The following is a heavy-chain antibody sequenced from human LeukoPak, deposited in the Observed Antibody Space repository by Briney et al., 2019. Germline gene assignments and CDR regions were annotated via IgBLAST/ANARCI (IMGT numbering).Heavy chain of an antibody. CDR3: ARGGCAYIDSDTTCLDP. J-gene: IGHJ5*02. CDR1: GYTFTGYY. V-gene: IGHV1-2*02. D-gene: IGHD5-12*01. CDR2: INPKSGDT. Sequence: GTSVKVSCKASGYTFTGYYIHWVRQAPGQGLEWMGWINPKSGDTQYAERFQGRVTMTRDTPISTAYMELSTLRSDDTAVYYCARGGCAYIDSDTTCLDPWGQGTLVTVAS.